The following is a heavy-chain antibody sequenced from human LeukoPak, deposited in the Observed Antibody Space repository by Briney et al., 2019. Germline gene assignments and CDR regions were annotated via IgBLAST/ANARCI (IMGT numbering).Heavy chain of an antibody. V-gene: IGHV4-39*07. J-gene: IGHJ4*02. CDR3: ARATVTTLDY. D-gene: IGHD4-17*01. Sequence: SETLSLTCTVSGGSISSSSYYWGWIRQPPGKGLEWIGSIYYSGSTYYNLSLKSRVTISVDTSKNQFSLKLSSVTAADTAVYYCARATVTTLDYWGQGTLVTVSS. CDR2: IYYSGST. CDR1: GGSISSSSYY.